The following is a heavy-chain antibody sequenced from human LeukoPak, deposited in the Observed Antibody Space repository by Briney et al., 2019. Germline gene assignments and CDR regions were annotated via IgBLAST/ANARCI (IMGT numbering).Heavy chain of an antibody. V-gene: IGHV3-30*18. CDR3: AKEVVTPTYYFDY. D-gene: IGHD4-23*01. CDR1: GFTFSSYG. J-gene: IGHJ4*02. Sequence: GGSLRLSCAASGFTFSSYGMHWLRQAPGKGLEWVAVISYDGSNKYYADSVKGRFTISRDNSKNTLYLQMNSLRAEDTAVYYCAKEVVTPTYYFDYWGQGTLVTVSS. CDR2: ISYDGSNK.